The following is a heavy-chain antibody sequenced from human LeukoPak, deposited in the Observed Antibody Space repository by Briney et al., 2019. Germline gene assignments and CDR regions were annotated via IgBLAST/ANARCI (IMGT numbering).Heavy chain of an antibody. D-gene: IGHD3-9*01. Sequence: SQTLSLTCTVSGGSISTYYWGWIRQPPGKGLEWIGSIYYSGSTYYNPSLKSRVTISVDTSKNQFSLKLISMTAADTAVYYCARHLYDILTDSLDYWGQGTLVTVSS. CDR3: ARHLYDILTDSLDY. CDR2: IYYSGST. J-gene: IGHJ4*02. CDR1: GGSISTYY. V-gene: IGHV4-39*01.